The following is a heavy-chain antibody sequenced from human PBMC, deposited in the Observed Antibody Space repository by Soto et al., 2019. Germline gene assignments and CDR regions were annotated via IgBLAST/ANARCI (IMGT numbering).Heavy chain of an antibody. CDR2: IYYSGST. J-gene: IGHJ6*03. D-gene: IGHD3-3*01. CDR1: GGSISSGGYY. CDR3: ARNAITIFRVHYYMDV. Sequence: PSETLSLTCTVSGGSISSGGYYWSWIRQHPGKGLEWIGYIYYSGSTYYNPSLKSRVTISVDTSKNQFSLKLSSVTAADTAVYYCARNAITIFRVHYYMDVWGKGTTVTVSS. V-gene: IGHV4-31*03.